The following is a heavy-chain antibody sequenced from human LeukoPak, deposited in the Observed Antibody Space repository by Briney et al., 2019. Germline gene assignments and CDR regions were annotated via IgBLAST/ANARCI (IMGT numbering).Heavy chain of an antibody. Sequence: GGSLRLSCAASGFTFSDYYMSWIRQAPGKGLEWVSYISSSGSTIYHAASVKRPFTISRDNAKNSLYLQMNSLRAEDTAVYYCARVWELRYQNWFDPWGQGTLVTVSS. CDR1: GFTFSDYY. CDR3: ARVWELRYQNWFDP. CDR2: ISSSGSTI. J-gene: IGHJ5*02. V-gene: IGHV3-11*04. D-gene: IGHD1-26*01.